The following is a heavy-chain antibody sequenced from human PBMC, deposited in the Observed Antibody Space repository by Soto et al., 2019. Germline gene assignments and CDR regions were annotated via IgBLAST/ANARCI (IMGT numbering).Heavy chain of an antibody. CDR2: IIPIFGTA. CDR1: GGTFSSYA. J-gene: IGHJ3*02. V-gene: IGHV1-69*13. Sequence: GASVKVSCKASGGTFSSYAISWVRQAPGQGVEWMGGIIPIFGTANYAQKFQGRVTITADESTSTAYMELSSLRSEDTAVYYCAREGGAYCGGDCYPDAFDIWGQGTMVTVSS. D-gene: IGHD2-21*02. CDR3: AREGGAYCGGDCYPDAFDI.